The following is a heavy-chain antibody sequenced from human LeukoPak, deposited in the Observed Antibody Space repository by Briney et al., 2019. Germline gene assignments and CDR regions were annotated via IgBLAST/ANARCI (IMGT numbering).Heavy chain of an antibody. D-gene: IGHD2-15*01. J-gene: IGHJ4*02. Sequence: ASVEVSCKASGYTFTSYAMHWVRQAPGQRLEWMGWINAGNGNTKYSQKFQGRVTITRDTSASTAYMELSRLRSEDTAVYYCAREAAIVVVVAASYWGQGTLVTVSS. V-gene: IGHV1-3*01. CDR3: AREAAIVVVVAASY. CDR2: INAGNGNT. CDR1: GYTFTSYA.